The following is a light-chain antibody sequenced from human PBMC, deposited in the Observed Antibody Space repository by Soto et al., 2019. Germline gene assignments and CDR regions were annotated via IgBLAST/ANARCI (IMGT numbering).Light chain of an antibody. CDR3: SACDYSLSGVV. V-gene: IGLV1-47*01. CDR2: RNK. CDR1: SSNIGSNY. J-gene: IGLJ2*01. Sequence: QSVLTQPASASGTPRQRVTISCSGSSSNIGSNYVYWYQQLPGTAPQLLIYRNKQRPSGVPDRFSGSKSGTLASLAISGLRSEYESDYYCSACDYSLSGVVLGGGTNHTVL.